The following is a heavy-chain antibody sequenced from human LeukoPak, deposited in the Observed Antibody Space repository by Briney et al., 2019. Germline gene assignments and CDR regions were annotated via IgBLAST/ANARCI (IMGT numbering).Heavy chain of an antibody. D-gene: IGHD4-23*01. V-gene: IGHV1-8*01. CDR1: GYTFTSYD. CDR2: MNSNSGNT. CDR3: AVQGGNSATLIFDY. J-gene: IGHJ4*02. Sequence: ASVKVSCKASGYTFTSYDINWVRQAAGQGLEWMGWMNSNSGNTGYAQKFQGRVTMTRNTSISTAYMELSSLRSEDTAVYYCAVQGGNSATLIFDYWGQGTLVTVSS.